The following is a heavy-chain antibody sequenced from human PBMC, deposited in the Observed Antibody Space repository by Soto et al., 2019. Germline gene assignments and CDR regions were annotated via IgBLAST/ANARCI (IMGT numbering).Heavy chain of an antibody. CDR2: IYYSGST. CDR3: ARLYCSGGSCYPRRYYCMDV. D-gene: IGHD2-15*01. V-gene: IGHV4-39*01. J-gene: IGHJ6*02. Sequence: SETLSLTCTVSGGSISSSSYYWGWIRQPPGKGLEWIGSIYYSGSTYYNPSLKSRVTISVDTSKNQFSLKLSSVTAADTAVYSCARLYCSGGSCYPRRYYCMDVWGQGTTVSPSS. CDR1: GGSISSSSYY.